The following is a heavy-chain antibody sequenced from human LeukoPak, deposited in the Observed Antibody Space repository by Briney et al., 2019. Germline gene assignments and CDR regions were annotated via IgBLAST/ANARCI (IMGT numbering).Heavy chain of an antibody. CDR1: GFTFINYA. V-gene: IGHV3-23*01. J-gene: IGHJ4*02. CDR3: ATSTVAKYDY. Sequence: GGSLRLSCAASGFTFINYAMTWVRQAPGKGLEWVSAISGSGDSTFNADSVKGRFTISRDNSKNTLYLQMDSLRAEDTALYYCATSTVAKYDYWGQGTLVTVSS. CDR2: ISGSGDST. D-gene: IGHD4-11*01.